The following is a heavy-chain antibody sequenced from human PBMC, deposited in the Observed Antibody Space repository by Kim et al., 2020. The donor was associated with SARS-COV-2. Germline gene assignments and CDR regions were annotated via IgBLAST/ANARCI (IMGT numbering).Heavy chain of an antibody. CDR1: DESFTGHY. V-gene: IGHV4-34*01. D-gene: IGHD3-10*01. CDR2: VSHSGDT. J-gene: IGHJ6*03. CDR3: VRVKYFGLYYYSYMDV. Sequence: ETLSLTCVVHDESFTGHYWSWVRQPPGKGLEWIGEVSHSGDTKYNPSLDSLVTISLDTSKKQFSLILSSVTAADTAVYFCVRVKYFGLYYYSYMDVWGKGTTVAVSS.